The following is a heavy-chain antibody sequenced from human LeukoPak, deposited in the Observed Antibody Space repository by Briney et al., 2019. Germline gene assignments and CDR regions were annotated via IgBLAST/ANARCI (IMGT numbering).Heavy chain of an antibody. V-gene: IGHV3-23*01. Sequence: PGGSLRLSCAASGFTFSSYAMSWVRQAPGKGLEWVSAISGSGGSTYYADSVKGRFTISRDNSKNTPYLQTNSLRAEDTAVYYCAKDPRGYSYGYADYWGQGTLVTVSS. CDR2: ISGSGGST. J-gene: IGHJ4*02. CDR1: GFTFSSYA. CDR3: AKDPRGYSYGYADY. D-gene: IGHD5-18*01.